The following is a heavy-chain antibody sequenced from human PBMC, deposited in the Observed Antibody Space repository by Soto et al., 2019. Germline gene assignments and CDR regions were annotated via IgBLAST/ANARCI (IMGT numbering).Heavy chain of an antibody. Sequence: SETLSLTCTVSGGSISSYYWSWIRQPPGKGLEWIGYIYYSGSTNYNPSLKSRVTISVDTSKNQFSLKLSSVTAADTAVYYCAREDRGYYYLRDLWGKGSTVTGSS. J-gene: IGHJ6*03. V-gene: IGHV4-59*01. CDR1: GGSISSYY. D-gene: IGHD3-10*01. CDR2: IYYSGST. CDR3: AREDRGYYYLRDL.